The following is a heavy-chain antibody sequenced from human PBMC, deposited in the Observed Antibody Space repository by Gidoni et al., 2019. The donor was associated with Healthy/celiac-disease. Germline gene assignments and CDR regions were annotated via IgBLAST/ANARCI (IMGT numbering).Heavy chain of an antibody. CDR3: ARVSLFYDYVWGSYDY. J-gene: IGHJ4*02. CDR1: GFTFSSYW. V-gene: IGHV3-7*03. Sequence: EVQLVESGGGLVQPGGSLRLSCAASGFTFSSYWMSWVRQAPGKGLEWVANIKQDGSEKYYVDSVKGRFTISRDNAKNSLYLQMNSLRAEDTAVYYCARVSLFYDYVWGSYDYWGQGTLVTVSS. D-gene: IGHD3-16*01. CDR2: IKQDGSEK.